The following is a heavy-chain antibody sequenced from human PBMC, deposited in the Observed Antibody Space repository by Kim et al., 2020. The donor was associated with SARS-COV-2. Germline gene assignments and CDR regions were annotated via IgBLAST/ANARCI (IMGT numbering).Heavy chain of an antibody. Sequence: LKSRVTISVDTAKNQFSLKLSSVTAADTAVYYCATGGHSSGWYALSAFDIWGQGTMVTVSS. D-gene: IGHD6-19*01. CDR3: ATGGHSSGWYALSAFDI. J-gene: IGHJ3*02. V-gene: IGHV4-59*01.